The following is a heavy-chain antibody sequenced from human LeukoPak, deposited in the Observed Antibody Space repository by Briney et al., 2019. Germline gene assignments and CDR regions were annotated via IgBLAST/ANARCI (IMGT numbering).Heavy chain of an antibody. CDR2: IYYSGST. CDR3: ARDTTDDSSGYSIFDY. Sequence: SQTLSLTCTVSGGSISSGDYYWSWIRQPPGKGLEWIAYIYYSGSTYYNPSLKSRVTISVDTSKNQFSLKLSSATAADTAVYYCARDTTDDSSGYSIFDYWGQGTLVTVSS. CDR1: GGSISSGDYY. D-gene: IGHD3-22*01. V-gene: IGHV4-30-4*08. J-gene: IGHJ4*02.